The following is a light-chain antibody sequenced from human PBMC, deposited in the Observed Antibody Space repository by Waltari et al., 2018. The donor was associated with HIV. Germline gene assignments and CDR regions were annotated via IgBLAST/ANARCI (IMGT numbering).Light chain of an antibody. J-gene: IGKJ4*01. CDR2: RAS. CDR1: QPIKTS. V-gene: IGKV1-12*01. Sequence: QMTQSPSSASASVGDRVTIARRASQPIKTSLAWYQQRPGRAPTLLVYRASVLQAGVPSRFNGSGSGIDFTLSIANLQPEDSAIYYCQQANSFPHTFGGGTRVE. CDR3: QQANSFPHT.